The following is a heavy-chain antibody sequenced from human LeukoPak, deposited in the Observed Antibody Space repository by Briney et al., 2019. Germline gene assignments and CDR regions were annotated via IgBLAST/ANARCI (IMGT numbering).Heavy chain of an antibody. Sequence: ASVKVSCKTSGYSFTDYYMHWVRQAPGQGLEWMGWINPNSGGTSSAQRFQGRVTMARDTSITTVYMEVSWLTSDDTAIYYCARADRLDGGPYLIGPWGQGTLVTVSS. J-gene: IGHJ5*02. CDR2: INPNSGGT. V-gene: IGHV1-2*02. CDR1: GYSFTDYY. D-gene: IGHD2-21*01. CDR3: ARADRLDGGPYLIGP.